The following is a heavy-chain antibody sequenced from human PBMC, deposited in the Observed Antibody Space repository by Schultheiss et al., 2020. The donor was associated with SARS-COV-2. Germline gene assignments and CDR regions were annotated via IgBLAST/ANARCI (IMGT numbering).Heavy chain of an antibody. V-gene: IGHV4-39*07. CDR2: IYYSGST. CDR3: ARSDSSQYYFDY. D-gene: IGHD3-22*01. Sequence: SETLSLTCTVSGGSISSSNYYWGWIRQPPGKGLEWIGSIYYSGSTYYNPSLKSRVTISVDTSNNQFSLKLSSVTAADTAVYYCARSDSSQYYFDYWGQGTLVTVSS. J-gene: IGHJ4*02. CDR1: GGSISSSNYY.